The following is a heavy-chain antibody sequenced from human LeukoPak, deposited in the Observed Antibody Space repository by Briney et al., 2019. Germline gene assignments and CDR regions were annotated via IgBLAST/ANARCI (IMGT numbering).Heavy chain of an antibody. CDR1: GYTFTGYY. J-gene: IGHJ3*02. D-gene: IGHD6-6*01. V-gene: IGHV1-2*06. Sequence: GASVKVSCKASGYTFTGYYMHWVRQAPGQGLEWMGRINPNSGGTNYAQKFQGRVTMTRDTSISTAYMELSRLRSDDTAVYYCARFPYSSSPDAFDIWGQGTMVTVSS. CDR2: INPNSGGT. CDR3: ARFPYSSSPDAFDI.